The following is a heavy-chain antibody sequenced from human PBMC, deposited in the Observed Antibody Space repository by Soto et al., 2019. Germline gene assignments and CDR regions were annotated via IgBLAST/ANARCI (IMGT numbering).Heavy chain of an antibody. V-gene: IGHV3-23*01. CDR3: ARITMIVVVITQSPDFDY. CDR2: ISGSGGST. D-gene: IGHD3-22*01. CDR1: GFTFSSYA. J-gene: IGHJ4*02. Sequence: GGSLRLSCAASGFTFSSYAMSWVRQAPGKGLEWVSAISGSGGSTYYADSVKGRFTISRDNSKNTLYLQMNSLRAEDTAVYYCARITMIVVVITQSPDFDYWGQGTLVTVSS.